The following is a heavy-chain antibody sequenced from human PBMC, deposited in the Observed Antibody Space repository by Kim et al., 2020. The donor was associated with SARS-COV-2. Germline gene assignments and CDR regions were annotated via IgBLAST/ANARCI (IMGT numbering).Heavy chain of an antibody. CDR2: MNPNSGNT. J-gene: IGHJ1*01. Sequence: ASVKVSCKASGYTFTSYDINWVRQATGQGLEWMGWMNPNSGNTGYAQKFQGRVTMTRNTSISTAYMELSSLRSEDTAVYYCARTERITMVRKHWGQGTLGTVSS. D-gene: IGHD3-10*01. CDR1: GYTFTSYD. V-gene: IGHV1-8*01. CDR3: ARTERITMVRKH.